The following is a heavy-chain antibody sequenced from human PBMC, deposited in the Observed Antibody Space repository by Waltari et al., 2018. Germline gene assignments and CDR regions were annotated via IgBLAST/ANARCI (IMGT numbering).Heavy chain of an antibody. CDR2: IILIFGTA. Sequence: QVQLVQSGAEVKKPGSSVKVSCKASGGTFSSYAISWVRQAPGPGVEWMGGIILIFGTANYAQKFKGRVTITADESTSTAYMELSSLRSEDTAVYYCARTLYCSGGSCYSGDDAFDIWGQGTMVTVSS. V-gene: IGHV1-69*01. J-gene: IGHJ3*02. D-gene: IGHD2-15*01. CDR3: ARTLYCSGGSCYSGDDAFDI. CDR1: GGTFSSYA.